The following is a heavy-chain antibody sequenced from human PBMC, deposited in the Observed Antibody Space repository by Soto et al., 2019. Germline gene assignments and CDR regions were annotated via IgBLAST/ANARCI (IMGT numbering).Heavy chain of an antibody. CDR3: ARGGHSLTYYDFWSGYYPIADYGMDV. CDR1: GGSISSYY. Sequence: PSETLSLTCTVSGGSISSYYWSWIRQPPGKGLEWIGYIYYSGSTNYNPSLKSRFTISVDTSKNQFSLKLSSVTAADTAVYYCARGGHSLTYYDFWSGYYPIADYGMDVWGQGTTVTVSS. J-gene: IGHJ6*02. CDR2: IYYSGST. V-gene: IGHV4-59*01. D-gene: IGHD3-3*01.